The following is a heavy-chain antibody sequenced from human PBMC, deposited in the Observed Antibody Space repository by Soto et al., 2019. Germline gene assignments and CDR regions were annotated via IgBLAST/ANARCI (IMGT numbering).Heavy chain of an antibody. Sequence: PSETLSLTCAVSGGSFSSNNWWTWVRQPPGQGLEWIGEIYRTGSTNYNPSLKSRVTISLDKSENQFSLKVTSLTAADTAVYYCASRDPGTSVDYWGQGTLVTVSS. J-gene: IGHJ4*02. CDR2: IYRTGST. CDR1: GGSFSSNNW. CDR3: ASRDPGTSVDY. V-gene: IGHV4-4*02. D-gene: IGHD1-7*01.